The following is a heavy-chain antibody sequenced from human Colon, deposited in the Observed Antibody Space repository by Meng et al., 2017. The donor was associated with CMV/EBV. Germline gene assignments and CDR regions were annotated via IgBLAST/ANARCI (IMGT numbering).Heavy chain of an antibody. V-gene: IGHV3-23*01. CDR2: IGGGGVNA. J-gene: IGHJ4*02. Sequence: LKISCSASGFNFNKFDMSWVRQAPGKGLEWVSSIGGGGVNAYYTEAVKGRFTISRDNSRNTLYLELSSLRADDTAVYYCAKGADYLNFWSGYAYWGQGTLVTVSS. CDR3: AKGADYLNFWSGYAY. D-gene: IGHD3-3*01. CDR1: GFNFNKFD.